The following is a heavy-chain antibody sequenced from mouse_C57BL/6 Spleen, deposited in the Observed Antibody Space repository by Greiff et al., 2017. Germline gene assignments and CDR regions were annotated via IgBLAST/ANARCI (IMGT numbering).Heavy chain of an antibody. Sequence: QVQLQQPGAELVKPGASVKMSCTASGYTFTSYWITWVQQRPGQGLEWIGDICPGSGSTNYNEKFKSQATLTVDTSASTAYMQLSSLTSEDSAVYYCARPNWEGYYAMDYWGQGTSVTVSS. CDR2: ICPGSGST. V-gene: IGHV1-55*01. CDR3: ARPNWEGYYAMDY. D-gene: IGHD4-1*02. CDR1: GYTFTSYW. J-gene: IGHJ4*01.